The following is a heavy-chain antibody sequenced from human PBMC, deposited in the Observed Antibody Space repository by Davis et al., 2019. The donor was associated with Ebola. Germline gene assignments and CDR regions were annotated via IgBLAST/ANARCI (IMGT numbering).Heavy chain of an antibody. CDR3: ARGGGAALDAFDI. J-gene: IGHJ3*02. Sequence: GGSLRLSCKGSGYSFTSYWISWVRQMPGKGLEWMGRIDPSDSYTNYSPSFQGHVTISADKSISTAYLQWSSLKASDTAMYYCARGGGAALDAFDIWGQGTMVTVSS. V-gene: IGHV5-10-1*01. D-gene: IGHD2-15*01. CDR2: IDPSDSYT. CDR1: GYSFTSYW.